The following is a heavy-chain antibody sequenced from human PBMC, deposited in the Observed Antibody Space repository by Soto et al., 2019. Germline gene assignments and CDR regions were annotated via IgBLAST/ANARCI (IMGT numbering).Heavy chain of an antibody. CDR1: GGSISSYL. CDR3: ARDLAAVPRAFDY. J-gene: IGHJ4*02. V-gene: IGHV4-59*01. CDR2: VYYTGTT. Sequence: PSETLSLTCTVSGGSISSYLYIWVRQPPGKGLEWIGSVYYTGTTDYNPSPKSRVTISVDTSKTQFSLNLRSVTAADTAVYYCARDLAAVPRAFDYWGRGTLVTVSS. D-gene: IGHD6-13*01.